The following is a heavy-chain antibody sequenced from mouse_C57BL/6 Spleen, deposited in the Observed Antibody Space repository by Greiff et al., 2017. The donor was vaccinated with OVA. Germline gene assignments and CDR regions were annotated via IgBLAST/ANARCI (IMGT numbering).Heavy chain of an antibody. Sequence: VQLQQPGAKLVKPGASVKMSCKASGYTFPRYWITWVKQRPGQGLEWIGDFYPGSGSTNYNEKFKSKATLTVDTSSSTAYMQLSSLTSEDSAVYYCAAPRYYGSSYWYFDVWGTGTTVTVSS. CDR3: AAPRYYGSSYWYFDV. D-gene: IGHD1-1*01. CDR2: FYPGSGST. CDR1: GYTFPRYW. V-gene: IGHV1-55*01. J-gene: IGHJ1*03.